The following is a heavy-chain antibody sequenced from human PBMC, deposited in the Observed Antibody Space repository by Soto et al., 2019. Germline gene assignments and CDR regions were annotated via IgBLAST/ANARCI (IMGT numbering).Heavy chain of an antibody. CDR3: ARDKVSSYYGSGSHYGYYYYGMDV. J-gene: IGHJ6*02. Sequence: LSLTCAVYGGSFSGYYWSWIRQPPGKGLEWIGEINHSGSTNYNPSLKSRVTISVDTSKNQFSLKLSSVTAADTAVYYCARDKVSSYYGSGSHYGYYYYGMDVWGQGTTVTVSS. V-gene: IGHV4-34*01. CDR1: GGSFSGYY. CDR2: INHSGST. D-gene: IGHD3-10*01.